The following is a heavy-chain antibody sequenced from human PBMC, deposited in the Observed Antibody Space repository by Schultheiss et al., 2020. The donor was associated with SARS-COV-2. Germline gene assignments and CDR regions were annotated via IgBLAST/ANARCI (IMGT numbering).Heavy chain of an antibody. CDR2: IIPIFGTA. D-gene: IGHD2-2*01. CDR3: ARAVGGSRVVPAAIDY. V-gene: IGHV1-69*05. Sequence: SVKVSCKASGGTFSSYAISWVRQAPGQGLEWMGGIIPIFGTANYAQKLQGRVTMTTDTSTSTAYMELRSLRSDDTAVYYCARAVGGSRVVPAAIDYWGQGTLVTVSS. J-gene: IGHJ4*02. CDR1: GGTFSSYA.